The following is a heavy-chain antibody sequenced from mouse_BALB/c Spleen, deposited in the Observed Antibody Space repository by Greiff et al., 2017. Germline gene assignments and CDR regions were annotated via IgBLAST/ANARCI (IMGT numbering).Heavy chain of an antibody. V-gene: IGHV3-6*02. CDR2: ISYDGSN. J-gene: IGHJ2*01. CDR1: GYSITIGYY. Sequence: EVKLQESGPGLVKPSQSLSLTCSVTGYSITIGYYWNWIRQFPGNKLEWMGYISYDGSNNYNPSLKNRISITRDTSKNQFFLKLNSVTTEDTATYYCARNLDYWGQGTTLTVSS. CDR3: ARNLDY.